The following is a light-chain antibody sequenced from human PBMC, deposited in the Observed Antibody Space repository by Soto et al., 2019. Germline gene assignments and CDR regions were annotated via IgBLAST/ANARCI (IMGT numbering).Light chain of an antibody. CDR1: SSDVGDYNY. Sequence: QSALTQPASVSGSPGQSITISCTGTSSDVGDYNYVSWYQQHPSKAPKVMIYEVSNRPSGVSNRFSGSKSGNTASLTISGLQAEDEADYYCSSYSSSTTLVVFGGGTKLTVL. J-gene: IGLJ2*01. CDR3: SSYSSSTTLVV. CDR2: EVS. V-gene: IGLV2-14*01.